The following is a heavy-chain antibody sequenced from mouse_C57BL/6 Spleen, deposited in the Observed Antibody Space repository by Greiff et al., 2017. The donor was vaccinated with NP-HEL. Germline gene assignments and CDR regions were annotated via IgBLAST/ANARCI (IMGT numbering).Heavy chain of an antibody. J-gene: IGHJ2*01. CDR2: IDPDNGDT. V-gene: IGHV14-4*01. CDR1: GFNIKDDY. CDR3: TITTVVGYFDY. Sequence: EVKLVESGAELVRPGASVKLSCTASGFNIKDDYMHWVKQRPEQGLEWIGWIDPDNGDTEYASKFQGKATITADTSSNTAYLQLSSLTSEDTAVYYCTITTVVGYFDYWGQGTTLTVSS. D-gene: IGHD1-1*01.